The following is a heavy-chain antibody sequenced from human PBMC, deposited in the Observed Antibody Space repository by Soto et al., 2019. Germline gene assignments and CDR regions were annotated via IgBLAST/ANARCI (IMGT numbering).Heavy chain of an antibody. D-gene: IGHD3-9*01. CDR2: IIPIFGTA. CDR3: ARVLRYFDWFYGWFDP. V-gene: IGHV1-69*13. Sequence: SVKVSCKASGGTFSSYAISWVRQAPGQGLEWMGGIIPIFGTANYAQKFQGRVTITADESTSTAYMELSSLRSEDTAVYYCARVLRYFDWFYGWFDPWGQGTLVTVS. J-gene: IGHJ5*02. CDR1: GGTFSSYA.